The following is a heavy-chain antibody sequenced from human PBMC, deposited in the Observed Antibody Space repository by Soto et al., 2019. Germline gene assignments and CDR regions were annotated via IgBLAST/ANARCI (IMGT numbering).Heavy chain of an antibody. CDR1: GFTFSSYW. CDR3: ASPRGYYGSGSYYSDY. CDR2: INSDGSST. J-gene: IGHJ4*02. Sequence: GGSLRFSCAASGFTFSSYWMHWVRQAPGKGLVWVSRINSDGSSTSYADTVKGRFTISRDNAKNTLYLQMNSLRAEDTAVYYCASPRGYYGSGSYYSDYWGQGTLVTVSS. D-gene: IGHD3-10*01. V-gene: IGHV3-74*01.